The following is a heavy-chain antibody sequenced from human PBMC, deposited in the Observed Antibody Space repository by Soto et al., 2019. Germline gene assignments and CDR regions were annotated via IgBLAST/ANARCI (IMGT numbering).Heavy chain of an antibody. V-gene: IGHV3-30*18. CDR2: ISYDGSNK. CDR3: GNGHRVDLVGATTGGWYFEL. Sequence: QVQLVESGGGVVQPGRSLRLSCAASGFTFSSYGMHWVRQAPGKGLEWVAVISYDGSNKYYADSVKGRFTISRDNSKNTLYLQMNSLRAEDTAVYSCGNGHRVDLVGATTGGWYFELCGRGTLVTVSS. CDR1: GFTFSSYG. J-gene: IGHJ2*01. D-gene: IGHD1-26*01.